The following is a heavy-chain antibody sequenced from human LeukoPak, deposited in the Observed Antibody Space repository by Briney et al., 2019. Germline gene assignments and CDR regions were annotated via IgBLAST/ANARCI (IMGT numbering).Heavy chain of an antibody. CDR2: IIPIFGTA. J-gene: IGHJ3*02. Sequence: GASVKVSCKASGYIFTRYGISWVRQAPGQGLEWMGGIIPIFGTANYAQKFQGRVTINADESTSTAYMELSSLRSEDTAVYYCARDCSSTSCYRDAFDIWGQGTMVTVSS. CDR3: ARDCSSTSCYRDAFDI. D-gene: IGHD2-2*02. CDR1: GYIFTRYG. V-gene: IGHV1-69*13.